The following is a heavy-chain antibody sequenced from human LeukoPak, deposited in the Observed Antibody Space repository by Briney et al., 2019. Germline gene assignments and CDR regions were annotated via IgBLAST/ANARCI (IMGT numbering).Heavy chain of an antibody. CDR3: ASPYYDSSGPLGY. D-gene: IGHD3-22*01. CDR1: GGTFSSYA. J-gene: IGHJ4*02. CDR2: IIPIFGTA. Sequence: ASVKVSCKASGGTFSSYAISWVRQAPGQGLEWMGGIIPIFGTANYAQKFQGRVTITTDESTSTAYMGLSSLRSEDTAVYYCASPYYDSSGPLGYWGQGTLVTVSS. V-gene: IGHV1-69*05.